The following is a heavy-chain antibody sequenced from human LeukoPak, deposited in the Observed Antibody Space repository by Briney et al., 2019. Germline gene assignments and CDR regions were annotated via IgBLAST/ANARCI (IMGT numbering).Heavy chain of an antibody. CDR2: IIPIFGTA. CDR3: ARESLGGGGATSFDY. Sequence: SVKVSCKASGGTFSSYAISWVRQAPGQGLEWMGGIIPIFGTANYAQKFQGRVTITTVETTSTAYMELSSLRSEDTAVYYCARESLGGGGATSFDYWGQGTLVTVSS. V-gene: IGHV1-69*05. J-gene: IGHJ4*02. CDR1: GGTFSSYA. D-gene: IGHD1-26*01.